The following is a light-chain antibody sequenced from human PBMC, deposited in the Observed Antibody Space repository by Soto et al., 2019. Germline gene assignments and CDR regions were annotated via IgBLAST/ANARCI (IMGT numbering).Light chain of an antibody. CDR3: QSYDSSLSGSV. CDR1: SSNIGAIYD. CDR2: GNT. J-gene: IGLJ3*02. Sequence: QSVLTQPPSVSGAPGQRVTISCTGSSSNIGAIYDVQWYQQLPGAAPKLPIHGNTNRPSGVTDRFSGSKSGTSASLAITGLQAEDEADYYCQSYDSSLSGSVFGGGTKLTVL. V-gene: IGLV1-40*01.